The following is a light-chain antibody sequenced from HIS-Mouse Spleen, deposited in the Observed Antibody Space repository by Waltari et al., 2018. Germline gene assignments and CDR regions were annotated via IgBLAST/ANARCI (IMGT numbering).Light chain of an antibody. V-gene: IGLV2-23*01. CDR1: SSDVGRYNL. CDR2: EGS. J-gene: IGLJ3*02. CDR3: CSYAVSSTWV. Sequence: QSALTQPASVSGSTGQSITISCTGTSSDVGRYNLVSWYQQHPGKAPKLMIYEGSKRPSGVSNCFSGSKSGNTASLTISGLQAEDEADYYCCSYAVSSTWVFGGGTKLTVL.